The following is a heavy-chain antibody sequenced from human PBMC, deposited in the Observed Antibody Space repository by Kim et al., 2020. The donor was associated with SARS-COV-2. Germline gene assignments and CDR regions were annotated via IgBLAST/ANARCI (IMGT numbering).Heavy chain of an antibody. J-gene: IGHJ5*02. CDR3: ARLRDIRSSFDP. CDR1: GGSIRSYY. CDR2: IYNSGST. V-gene: IGHV4-59*08. Sequence: SETLSLTCTVSGGSIRSYYWSWIRQPPGKGLEWIGYIYNSGSTNYNPSLESRVTISVDTSKNQFSLRLSSVTAADTAVYYCARLRDIRSSFDPWGQGTLVTVSS. D-gene: IGHD3-9*01.